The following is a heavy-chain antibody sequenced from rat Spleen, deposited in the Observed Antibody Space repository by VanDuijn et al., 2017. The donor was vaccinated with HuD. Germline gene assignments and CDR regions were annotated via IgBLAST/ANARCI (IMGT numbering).Heavy chain of an antibody. CDR3: TREDWVPDY. D-gene: IGHD5-1*01. CDR2: ISYLGRTT. J-gene: IGHJ2*01. CDR1: GFIFSDYF. V-gene: IGHV5-29*01. Sequence: EVQLVESDGGLVQPGRSLKLSCAASGFIFSDYFMAWVRQAPTKGLEWVATISYLGRTTYYGDSVKGRFTISRDNVESTLYLQMNSLRSEDTATYYCTREDWVPDYWGQGVKVTISS.